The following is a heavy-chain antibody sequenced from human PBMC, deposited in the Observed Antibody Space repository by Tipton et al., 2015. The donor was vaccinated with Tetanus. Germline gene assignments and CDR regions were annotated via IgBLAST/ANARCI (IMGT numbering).Heavy chain of an antibody. V-gene: IGHV1-45*02. Sequence: QLVQSGAEVKKTGSSVKISCKASGYTLTYRYLHWVRQAPGQALEWMGWITPFNNNTNYAQKFQDRVSFSSDRSMSTAYMEVSSLRSADTAMYYCATREDTALVIAESDAPDIWGQGTMVKVSS. J-gene: IGHJ3*02. D-gene: IGHD5-18*01. CDR1: GYTLTYRY. CDR2: ITPFNNNT. CDR3: ATREDTALVIAESDAPDI.